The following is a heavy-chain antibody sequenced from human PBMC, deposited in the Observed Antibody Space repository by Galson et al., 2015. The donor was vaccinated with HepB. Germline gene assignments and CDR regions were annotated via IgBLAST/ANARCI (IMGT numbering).Heavy chain of an antibody. CDR1: GFTFSSYS. D-gene: IGHD5-24*01. CDR2: ISSSSSTI. V-gene: IGHV3-48*01. J-gene: IGHJ6*02. CDR3: AREPKIDVEYVYYGMDV. Sequence: SLRLSCAASGFTFSSYSMNWVRQAPGKGLEWVSYISSSSSTIYYADSVKGRFTISRDNAKNSLYLQMNSLRAEDTAVYYCAREPKIDVEYVYYGMDVWGQGTTVTVSS.